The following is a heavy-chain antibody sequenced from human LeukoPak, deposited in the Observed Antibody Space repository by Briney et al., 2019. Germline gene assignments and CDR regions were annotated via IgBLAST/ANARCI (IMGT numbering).Heavy chain of an antibody. CDR2: IYHSGST. V-gene: IGHV4-38-2*02. D-gene: IGHD1-7*01. Sequence: SETLSLTCTVSGYSTSSGYYWGWIRQPPGKGLEWIGSIYHSGSTYYNPSLKSRVTISVDTSKNQFSLKLSSVTAADTAVYYCARADRITGTFLYWGQGTLVTVSS. J-gene: IGHJ4*02. CDR3: ARADRITGTFLY. CDR1: GYSTSSGYY.